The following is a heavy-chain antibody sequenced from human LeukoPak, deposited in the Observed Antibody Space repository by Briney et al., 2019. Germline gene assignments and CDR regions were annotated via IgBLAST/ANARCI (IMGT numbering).Heavy chain of an antibody. Sequence: PSETLSLTCTVSDGSINNHFWSWVRQSPGRGLEWIGYIHYSGTTNYNPSLKRRATILLDASNNKFSLKLASVTAADTAVYYCARLSLKVLEWSPTKGKETHYFDYWGQGTLVTVSS. D-gene: IGHD3-3*01. CDR2: IHYSGTT. CDR3: ARLSLKVLEWSPTKGKETHYFDY. V-gene: IGHV4-59*11. J-gene: IGHJ4*02. CDR1: DGSINNHF.